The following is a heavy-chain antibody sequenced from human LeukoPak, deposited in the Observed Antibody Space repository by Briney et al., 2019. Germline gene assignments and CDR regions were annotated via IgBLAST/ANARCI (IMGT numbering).Heavy chain of an antibody. CDR1: GFTFSSYS. CDR3: ARDRGQWPRYYYYGMDV. J-gene: IGHJ6*02. Sequence: PGGSLRLSCAASGFTFSSYSMNWVRQAPGKGLEWVSYISSSSSTIYYADSVKGRFTISRDNAKNSLYLQMNSLRAEDTAVYYCARDRGQWPRYYYYGMDVWGQGTTVTVSS. D-gene: IGHD6-19*01. CDR2: ISSSSSTI. V-gene: IGHV3-48*04.